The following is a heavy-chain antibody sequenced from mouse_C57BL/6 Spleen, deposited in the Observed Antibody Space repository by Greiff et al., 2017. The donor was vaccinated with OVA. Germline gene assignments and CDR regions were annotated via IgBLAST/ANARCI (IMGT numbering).Heavy chain of an antibody. CDR1: GYTFTSYW. CDR2: IYPSDSDT. Sequence: QVQLQQPGAELVRPGSSVKLSCKASGYTFTSYWMDWVKQRPGQGLEWIGTIYPSDSDTHYNQKFKDKATLTVDKSSSTAYMQLSSLTSEDSAVYDGARGGEDYDDYWGQGTTLTVSS. CDR3: ARGGEDYDDY. V-gene: IGHV1-61*01. J-gene: IGHJ2*01. D-gene: IGHD2-4*01.